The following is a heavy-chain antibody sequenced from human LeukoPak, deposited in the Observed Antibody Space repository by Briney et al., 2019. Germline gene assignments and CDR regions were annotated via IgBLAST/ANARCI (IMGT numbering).Heavy chain of an antibody. V-gene: IGHV4-61*02. CDR3: ARDDYYMDV. J-gene: IGHJ6*03. Sequence: SSQTLSLTCTVSGGSISSGSYYWSWIRQPAGKGLEWIGRIYTSGSTNYNPSLKSRVPISVDTSKNQFSLKLSSVTAADTAVYYCARDDYYMDVWGKGTTATVSS. CDR2: IYTSGST. CDR1: GGSISSGSYY.